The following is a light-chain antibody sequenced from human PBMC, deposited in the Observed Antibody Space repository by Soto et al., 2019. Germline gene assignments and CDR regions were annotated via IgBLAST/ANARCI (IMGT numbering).Light chain of an antibody. Sequence: EIVLTQSPCTLSLSAGERATLSCRASQSVSNNYLAWYQQKPGQAPRLLIYGISTRATGIPTTFSGSGSGTEFTLTISSLKSEDFAVYYCNQYNRWPSFGQGTKVDIK. CDR2: GIS. J-gene: IGKJ1*01. V-gene: IGKV3-15*01. CDR1: QSVSNN. CDR3: NQYNRWPS.